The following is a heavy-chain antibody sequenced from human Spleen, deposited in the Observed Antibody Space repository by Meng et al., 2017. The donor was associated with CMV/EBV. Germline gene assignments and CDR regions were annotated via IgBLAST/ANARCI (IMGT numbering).Heavy chain of an antibody. J-gene: IGHJ6*02. CDR1: GDSVSTNSAA. CDR3: VRIGYSSVYYYELDV. Sequence: SQTLSLTCAISGDSVSTNSAAWNWIRQSPSRGLEWLGRTDFRSKWYSDYGVSVKSRITINSDTSKNQFSLQLNSVTPEDTAVYYCVRIGYSSVYYYELDVWGQGTAVTVSS. CDR2: TDFRSKWYS. D-gene: IGHD2-15*01. V-gene: IGHV6-1*01.